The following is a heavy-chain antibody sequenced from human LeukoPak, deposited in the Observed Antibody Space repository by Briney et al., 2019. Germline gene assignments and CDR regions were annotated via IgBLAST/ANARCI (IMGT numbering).Heavy chain of an antibody. CDR1: GDSITDYY. CDR2: LSNSGNI. Sequence: SETLSLTCTASGDSITDYYWSWIRQPPGRGLERIGFLSNSGNINHNPSLKSRVTISIDTSKNQFYLKLSSVTAADTAVYYCARYRHHNWFDPWGQGTLVTVSS. J-gene: IGHJ5*02. CDR3: ARYRHHNWFDP. V-gene: IGHV4-59*08.